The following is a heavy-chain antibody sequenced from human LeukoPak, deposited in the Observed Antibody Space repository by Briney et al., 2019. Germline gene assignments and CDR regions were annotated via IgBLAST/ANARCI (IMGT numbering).Heavy chain of an antibody. Sequence: TSVKVSCKASGGTFSSYAISWVRQAPGQGLEWMGGIIPIFGTANYAQKFQGRVTITADESTSTAYMELSSLRSEDTAVYYCARCDGYSYYYYYGMDVWGQGTTVTVSS. V-gene: IGHV1-69*01. D-gene: IGHD5-24*01. CDR1: GGTFSSYA. CDR2: IIPIFGTA. J-gene: IGHJ6*02. CDR3: ARCDGYSYYYYYGMDV.